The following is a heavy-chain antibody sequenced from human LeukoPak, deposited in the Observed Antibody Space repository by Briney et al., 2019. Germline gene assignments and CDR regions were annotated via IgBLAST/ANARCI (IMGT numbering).Heavy chain of an antibody. D-gene: IGHD3-10*02. V-gene: IGHV4-4*07. CDR2: IYTSGST. J-gene: IGHJ6*03. Sequence: SETLSLTCTVSGGAISSYYWSWIRQPAGRGLEWIWRIYTSGSTNYNPSLKSRVTMSVDTSKNQFSLKLSSVTAADTAVYYCASTLRIPSMLSGYMDVWGKGTTVTVSS. CDR3: ASTLRIPSMLSGYMDV. CDR1: GGAISSYY.